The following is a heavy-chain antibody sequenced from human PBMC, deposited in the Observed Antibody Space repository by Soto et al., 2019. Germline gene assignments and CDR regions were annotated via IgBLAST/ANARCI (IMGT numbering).Heavy chain of an antibody. J-gene: IGHJ5*02. V-gene: IGHV4-39*01. CDR3: ARPSRSGYYPSWFDP. CDR2: IFYSGST. D-gene: IGHD3-3*01. Sequence: SETLSLTCAVSGGSISSNNSYWGWIRQPPGKGLEWIGNIFYSGSTYYNPSLKSRVTIFVDTSKNQLSLRLSSVTAADTAVYYCARPSRSGYYPSWFDPWGQGTLVTVSS. CDR1: GGSISSNNSY.